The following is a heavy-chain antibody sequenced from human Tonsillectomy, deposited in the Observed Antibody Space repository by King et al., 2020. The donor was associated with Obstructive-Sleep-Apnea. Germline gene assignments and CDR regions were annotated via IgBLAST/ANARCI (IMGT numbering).Heavy chain of an antibody. CDR3: ARATQKYCSGGSCFFRIKNHYGMDV. CDR2: LNQSGNT. CDR1: GGSLSGYY. Sequence: VQLPQWGAGLLKPSETLSLTCAAYGGSLSGYYWSWIRQPPGKGLEWIGELNQSGNTNYNPSVKSRVTISVDMSKNQLSLKLNSVTAADTGVYFCARATQKYCSGGSCFFRIKNHYGMDVWGQGTTVTVSS. J-gene: IGHJ6*02. V-gene: IGHV4-34*01. D-gene: IGHD2-15*01.